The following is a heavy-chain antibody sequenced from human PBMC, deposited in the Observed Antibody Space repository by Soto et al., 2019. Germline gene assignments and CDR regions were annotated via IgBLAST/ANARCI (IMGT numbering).Heavy chain of an antibody. Sequence: LVKVYCTAAVYRYTGYGIGCVLQVPGPGPEWEGWISPYNGRTNYAQNVQGRVAMTTDISTNIVYLELRSLRSDDTAMYCCGRCPTVSYGIGVWGQGTMVTRSS. J-gene: IGHJ6*02. CDR2: ISPYNGRT. CDR1: VYRYTGYG. D-gene: IGHD1-1*01. CDR3: GRCPTVSYGIGV. V-gene: IGHV1-18*01.